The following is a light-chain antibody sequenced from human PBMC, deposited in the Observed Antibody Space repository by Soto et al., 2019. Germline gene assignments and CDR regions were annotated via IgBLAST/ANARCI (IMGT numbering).Light chain of an antibody. CDR1: QSISSW. V-gene: IGKV1-5*01. J-gene: IGKJ5*01. CDR3: QQSYSTPIT. CDR2: DAS. Sequence: DIQMTQSPSTLSASVGDRVTITCRASQSISSWSAWYQQKPGKAPKLLIYDASNLESGVPSRFSGSGSGTDFTLTISSLQPEDFATYYCQQSYSTPITFGQGTRLE.